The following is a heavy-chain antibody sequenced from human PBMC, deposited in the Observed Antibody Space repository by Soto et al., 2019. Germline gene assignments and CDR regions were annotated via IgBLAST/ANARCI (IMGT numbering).Heavy chain of an antibody. V-gene: IGHV5-10-1*01. D-gene: IGHD3-22*01. Sequence: GESLKSSGKGSGYSFAVYCITWVRQRPGKGLEWMGRIDPSDSQTYYSPSFRGHVTISVTKSITTVFLQWSSLRASDTAMYYCARQIYDSDTGPNFQYYFDSWGQGTPVTVSS. CDR1: GYSFAVYC. J-gene: IGHJ4*02. CDR3: ARQIYDSDTGPNFQYYFDS. CDR2: IDPSDSQT.